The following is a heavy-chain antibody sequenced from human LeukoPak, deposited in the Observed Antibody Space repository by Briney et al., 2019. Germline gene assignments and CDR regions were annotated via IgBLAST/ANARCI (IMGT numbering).Heavy chain of an antibody. Sequence: GGSLRLSCAASGFTFSSYWMTWIRQAPGKGLEWVANIKQDGSEKYYVDSVKGRFTISRDNAKNSLYLQTNSLRAEDTAVYYCARDTGGGYSCYDCWGQGTLVTASS. V-gene: IGHV3-7*01. CDR2: IKQDGSEK. D-gene: IGHD5-18*01. J-gene: IGHJ4*02. CDR1: GFTFSSYW. CDR3: ARDTGGGYSCYDC.